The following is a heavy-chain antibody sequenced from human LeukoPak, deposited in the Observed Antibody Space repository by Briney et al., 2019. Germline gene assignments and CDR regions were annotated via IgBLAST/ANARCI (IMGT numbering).Heavy chain of an antibody. CDR3: ARGVQLWSSWYFDY. J-gene: IGHJ4*02. Sequence: PSQTLSLTCTVSGDSINSADFYWSWIRQPPGKGLEWIGYIFHSGNTHYNPSLKSRLTMSVDSSKNQFSLKLSSVNVADTAVYYCARGVQLWSSWYFDYWGRGTLVTVSS. CDR2: IFHSGNT. CDR1: GDSINSADFY. V-gene: IGHV4-30-4*01. D-gene: IGHD1-1*01.